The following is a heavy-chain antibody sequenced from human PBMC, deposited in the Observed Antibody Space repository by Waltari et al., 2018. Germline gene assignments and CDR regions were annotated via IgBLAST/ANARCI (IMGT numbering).Heavy chain of an antibody. Sequence: QVQLQQWGAGLLTPSETLSLTCAVYGGSSRGYYGVSIRQPPGKGLEWIGEINHSGSTNYNPSLKSRVTISVDTSKNQFSLKLSSVTAADTAVYYCATAHSSTSCPRRWGQGTLVTVSS. D-gene: IGHD2-2*01. J-gene: IGHJ4*02. V-gene: IGHV4-34*01. CDR3: ATAHSSTSCPRR. CDR1: GGSSRGYY. CDR2: INHSGST.